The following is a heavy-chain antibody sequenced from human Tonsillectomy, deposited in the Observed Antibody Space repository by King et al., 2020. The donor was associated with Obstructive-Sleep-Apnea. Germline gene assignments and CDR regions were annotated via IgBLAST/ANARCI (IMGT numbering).Heavy chain of an antibody. Sequence: VQLQESGPGLVKPSQTLSLTCTVSGGSISSGDYYWSWIRQHPGKGLEWIGYIYYSGSTYYNPSLKSRVTISVDTSKNQFSLKLSSVTAADTAVYYCARSAIVVVPAAQTRSYYYGMDVWGQGTTVTVSS. CDR1: GGSISSGDYY. CDR3: ARSAIVVVPAAQTRSYYYGMDV. D-gene: IGHD2-2*01. V-gene: IGHV4-31*03. CDR2: IYYSGST. J-gene: IGHJ6*02.